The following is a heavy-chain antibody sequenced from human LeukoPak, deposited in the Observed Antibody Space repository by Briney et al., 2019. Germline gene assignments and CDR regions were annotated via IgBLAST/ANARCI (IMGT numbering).Heavy chain of an antibody. Sequence: SETLSLNCTVSGGSISTSSYYWGWIRQPPGSGLEWIGRIFYSGSTYYNPSLKGRVTISEDTSKNQFSLKVTSVTAADTDVYYCAGALADSSGYYPHFDSWGQGTLVTVSS. CDR3: AGALADSSGYYPHFDS. V-gene: IGHV4-39*07. D-gene: IGHD3-22*01. CDR2: IFYSGST. CDR1: GGSISTSSYY. J-gene: IGHJ4*02.